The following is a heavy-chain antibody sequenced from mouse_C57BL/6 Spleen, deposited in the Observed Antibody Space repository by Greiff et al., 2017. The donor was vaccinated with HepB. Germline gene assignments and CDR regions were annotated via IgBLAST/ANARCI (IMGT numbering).Heavy chain of an antibody. Sequence: EVMLVESGGGLVKPGGSLKLSCAASGFTFSSYAMSWVRQTPEKRLEWVATISDGGSYTYYPDNVKGRFTISRDNAKNNLYLQMSHLKSEDTAMYYCARDSGAFYGNYVDYWGQGTTLTVSS. CDR1: GFTFSSYA. CDR2: ISDGGSYT. V-gene: IGHV5-4*01. J-gene: IGHJ2*01. D-gene: IGHD2-10*01. CDR3: ARDSGAFYGNYVDY.